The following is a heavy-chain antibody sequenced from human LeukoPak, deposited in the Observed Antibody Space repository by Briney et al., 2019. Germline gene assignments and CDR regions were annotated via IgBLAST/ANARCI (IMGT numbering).Heavy chain of an antibody. D-gene: IGHD6-13*01. J-gene: IGHJ4*02. CDR1: GGSFSGYY. CDR2: INHSGST. CDR3: ARLGYRQQLANVDY. Sequence: SETLSLTCAVYGGSFSGYYWSCIRQPPGKGLEWIGEINHSGSTNYNPYLKSRVTISVDTSKNQFSLKMSSVTAADTAEYYCARLGYRQQLANVDYWGQGTLVTVSS. V-gene: IGHV4-34*01.